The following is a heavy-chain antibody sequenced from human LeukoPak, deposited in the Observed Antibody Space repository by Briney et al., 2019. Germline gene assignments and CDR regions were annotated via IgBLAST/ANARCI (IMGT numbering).Heavy chain of an antibody. V-gene: IGHV4-34*01. CDR3: ARMTTVHDF. J-gene: IGHJ4*02. CDR2: VNHSGYT. D-gene: IGHD4-17*01. Sequence: SETLSLTCAVSGTSFRSYYCSWIRQPPGKGLEWIGEVNHSGYTNDNPSLKSRVTISVDTSKNQFSLRLRSVTAADTAVYFCARMTTVHDFWGQGTLVTVSS. CDR1: GTSFRSYY.